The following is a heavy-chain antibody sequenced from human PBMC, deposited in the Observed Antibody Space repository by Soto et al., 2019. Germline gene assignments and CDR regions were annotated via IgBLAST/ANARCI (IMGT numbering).Heavy chain of an antibody. CDR1: GFTVSSYA. CDR2: ISGSGGST. J-gene: IGHJ4*02. CDR3: AKPDYYDSSGSFDY. Sequence: GGSLRLSCAASGFTVSSYAMSWVRQAPGKGLEWVSAISGSGGSTYYADSVKGRFTISRDNSENTLYLQMNSLRAEDTAVYYCAKPDYYDSSGSFDYWGQGTLVTVSS. V-gene: IGHV3-23*01. D-gene: IGHD3-22*01.